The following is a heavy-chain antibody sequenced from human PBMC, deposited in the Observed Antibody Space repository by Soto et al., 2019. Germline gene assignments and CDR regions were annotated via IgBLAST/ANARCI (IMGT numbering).Heavy chain of an antibody. Sequence: TLSLTCLVSGGSISSGSHYWNWIRQTPGRGPEWMGYIYYNGNTNYNPSIKSRLTISVDTSKNQFSLKLTSVTAADTAVYYCARYSGSGYARIMDVWGQGTTVTVSS. CDR3: ARYSGSGYARIMDV. J-gene: IGHJ6*02. D-gene: IGHD5-12*01. V-gene: IGHV4-61*01. CDR1: GGSISSGSHY. CDR2: IYYNGNT.